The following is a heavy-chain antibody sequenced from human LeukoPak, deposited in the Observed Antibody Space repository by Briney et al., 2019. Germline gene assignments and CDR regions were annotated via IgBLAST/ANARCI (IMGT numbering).Heavy chain of an antibody. V-gene: IGHV4-59*01. Sequence: SETLSLTCTVSGGSISIYYWSWIRQPPGKGLESIGYIYYSGSTSYNPSLKSRVTISVDTSKNQFFLKLSSVTAADTAVYYCASGGSLGYCSGGSCYPEYFQHWGQGTLVTVSS. D-gene: IGHD2-15*01. J-gene: IGHJ1*01. CDR3: ASGGSLGYCSGGSCYPEYFQH. CDR1: GGSISIYY. CDR2: IYYSGST.